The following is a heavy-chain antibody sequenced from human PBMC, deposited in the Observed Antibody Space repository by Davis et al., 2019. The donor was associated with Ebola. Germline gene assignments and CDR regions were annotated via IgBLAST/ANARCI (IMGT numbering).Heavy chain of an antibody. CDR1: GFTFSSYG. V-gene: IGHV3-33*01. CDR3: ARDLHCSGGSCYSNFDY. Sequence: GESLKISCAASGFTFSSYGMHWVRQAPGKGLEWVAVIWYDGSNKYYADSVKGRFTIPRDNSKNTLYLQMNSLRAEDTAVYYCARDLHCSGGSCYSNFDYWGQGTLVTVSS. J-gene: IGHJ4*02. D-gene: IGHD2-15*01. CDR2: IWYDGSNK.